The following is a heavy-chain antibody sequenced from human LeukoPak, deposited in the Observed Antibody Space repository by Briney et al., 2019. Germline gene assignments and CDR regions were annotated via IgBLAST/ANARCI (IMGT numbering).Heavy chain of an antibody. V-gene: IGHV4-34*01. CDR3: AAPYYDILTGYSRTGFDY. D-gene: IGHD3-9*01. J-gene: IGHJ4*02. CDR1: GGSFSGYY. Sequence: SSETLSLTCAVYGGSFSGYYWSWIRQPPGKGLEWIGEINHSGSTNYNPSLKSRVTISVDTSKNQFSPKLSSVTAADTAVYYCAAPYYDILTGYSRTGFDYWGQGTLVTVSS. CDR2: INHSGST.